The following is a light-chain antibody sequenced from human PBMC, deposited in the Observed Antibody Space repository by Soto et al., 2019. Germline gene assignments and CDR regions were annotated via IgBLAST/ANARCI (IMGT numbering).Light chain of an antibody. Sequence: EIVMTQSPATLSVSPGERVTLSCRASQSVSSNVAWYQQKPGQAPRLLIYVASTRATGIPARFSGSGSGTEFTLTISSLQSEDSAVYYCQQYNNCPSWMFRPGTTVD. V-gene: IGKV3-15*01. CDR1: QSVSSN. J-gene: IGKJ3*01. CDR2: VAS. CDR3: QQYNNCPSWM.